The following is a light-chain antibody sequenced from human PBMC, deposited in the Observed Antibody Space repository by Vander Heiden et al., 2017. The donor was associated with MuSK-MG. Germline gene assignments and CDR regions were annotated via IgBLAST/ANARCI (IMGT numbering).Light chain of an antibody. CDR1: SSAIADFIF. V-gene: IGLV2-14*03. J-gene: IGLJ1*01. Sequence: QPALTQPASVSASPGQSFPISCPVTSSAIADFIFVSWYQQNPGKAHKLVIFDVSYRPSEISSRFSGSRSGNTAFLTSAGLQAEDDANYYCSSDTKSLSYVFGPGTKVTVL. CDR3: SSDTKSLSYV. CDR2: DVS.